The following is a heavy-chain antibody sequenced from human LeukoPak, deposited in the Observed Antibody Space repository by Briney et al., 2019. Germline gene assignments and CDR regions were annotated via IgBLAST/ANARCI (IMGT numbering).Heavy chain of an antibody. CDR3: ARVQGRYYDSSGYLFDY. CDR2: ISYDGSNK. CDR1: GFTFSSYA. Sequence: PGGSLRLSCAASGFTFSSYAMHWVRQAPGKGLEWVAVISYDGSNKYYADSVKGRFTISRDNSKNTLYLQMNSLRAEDTAVYYCARVQGRYYDSSGYLFDYWGQGTLVTVSS. J-gene: IGHJ4*02. V-gene: IGHV3-30-3*01. D-gene: IGHD3-22*01.